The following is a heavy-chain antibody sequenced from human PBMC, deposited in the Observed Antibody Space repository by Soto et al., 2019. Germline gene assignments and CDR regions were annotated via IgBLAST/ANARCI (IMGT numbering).Heavy chain of an antibody. J-gene: IGHJ4*02. V-gene: IGHV1-58*01. D-gene: IGHD5-18*01. CDR3: ARDLRRYGSRPGPLES. Sequence: EASVKVSCKAAGFTFTSSAVQWVRQARGQRLEWIGWIVVGSGNTNYAQKFQERVTITRDMSTSTAYMELSSVTVADTAVYYCARDLRRYGSRPGPLESWGRGPRFPVS. CDR2: IVVGSGNT. CDR1: GFTFTSSA.